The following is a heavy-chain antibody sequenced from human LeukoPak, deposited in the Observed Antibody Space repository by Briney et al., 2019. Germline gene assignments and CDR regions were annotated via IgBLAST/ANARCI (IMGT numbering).Heavy chain of an antibody. J-gene: IGHJ3*02. CDR1: GFTFSSFW. Sequence: PGGSLRLSCAASGFTFSSFWMHSVRQGPGKGLVWVSRINSDGSSTNYGDSVKGRFTISRDNAKNSLYLQMNSLRAEDTAVYYCASASIAVAAPGRGAFGIGGQGTMVTVSS. V-gene: IGHV3-74*01. CDR3: ASASIAVAAPGRGAFGI. CDR2: INSDGSST. D-gene: IGHD6-19*01.